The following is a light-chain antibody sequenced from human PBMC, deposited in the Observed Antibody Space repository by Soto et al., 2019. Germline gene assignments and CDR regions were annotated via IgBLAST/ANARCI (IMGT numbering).Light chain of an antibody. J-gene: IGLJ2*01. CDR3: AAWDDSMCGVV. V-gene: IGLV1-47*02. Sequence: QSVLTQPPSASGTPGQRVTVSCSGSSSNVGSNYLYSYQQLHGTTAKLLIYCNNHRPSWVTDRCSGSNYSTSASLAISGLRSEDEADYYCAAWDDSMCGVVFGGGTKVTVL. CDR2: CNN. CDR1: SSNVGSNY.